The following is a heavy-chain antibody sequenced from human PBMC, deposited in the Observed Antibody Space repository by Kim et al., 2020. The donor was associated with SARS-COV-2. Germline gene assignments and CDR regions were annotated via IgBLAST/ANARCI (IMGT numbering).Heavy chain of an antibody. Sequence: ASVKVSCKASGYTFTSNPVNWVRQAPGQGLEWMGWINTKTGNPSYARGFTGRFVFYLDTSVSSAYLQISSLKAEDTAIYYCARGPGPGDPWGQGTRVTVS. V-gene: IGHV7-4-1*02. D-gene: IGHD2-2*01. CDR3: ARGPGPGDP. CDR1: GYTFTSNP. CDR2: INTKTGNP. J-gene: IGHJ5*02.